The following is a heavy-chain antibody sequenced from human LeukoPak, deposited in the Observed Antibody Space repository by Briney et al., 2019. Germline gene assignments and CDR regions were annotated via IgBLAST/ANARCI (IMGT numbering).Heavy chain of an antibody. Sequence: SETPSLTCAVYGGSFSGYYWSWIRQPPGKGLEWIGEINHSGSTNYNPSLKSRVTISVDTSKNQFSLKLSSVTAADTAVYYCARGFSLGFWYPLSYMDVWGKGTTVTVSS. V-gene: IGHV4-34*01. D-gene: IGHD6-13*01. CDR2: INHSGST. J-gene: IGHJ6*03. CDR1: GGSFSGYY. CDR3: ARGFSLGFWYPLSYMDV.